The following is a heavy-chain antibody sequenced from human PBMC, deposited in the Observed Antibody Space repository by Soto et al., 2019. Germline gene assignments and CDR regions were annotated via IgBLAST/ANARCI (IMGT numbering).Heavy chain of an antibody. CDR1: GGSISSSSYY. CDR2: IYYSGST. D-gene: IGHD3-10*01. J-gene: IGHJ4*02. V-gene: IGHV4-39*01. Sequence: QLQLQESGPGLVKPSETLSLTCTVSGGSISSSSYYWGWIRQPPGKGLEWIGSIYYSGSTYYNPSLKSRVTISVDTSKNQFSLKLSSVTAADTAVYYCARKKSMVRGAPPNFDYWGQGTLVTVSS. CDR3: ARKKSMVRGAPPNFDY.